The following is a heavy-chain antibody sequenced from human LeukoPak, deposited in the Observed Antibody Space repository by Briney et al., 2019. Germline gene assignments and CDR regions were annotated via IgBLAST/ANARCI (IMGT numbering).Heavy chain of an antibody. CDR1: GYTFIDLY. CDR2: INPKTGDT. CDR3: ARDRAVAADY. V-gene: IGHV1-2*06. Sequence: ASVKVSCKTSGYTFIDLYMHWVRQAPGHGLEWLRRINPKTGDTIYAQKFRGRVTMTGDTSISTAYMELSRLGFDDTAVYYCARDRAVAADYWGQGTLVTVPS. J-gene: IGHJ4*02. D-gene: IGHD6-19*01.